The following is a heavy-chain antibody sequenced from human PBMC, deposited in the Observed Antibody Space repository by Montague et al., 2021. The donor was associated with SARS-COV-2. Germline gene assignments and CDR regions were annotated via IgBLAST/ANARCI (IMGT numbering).Heavy chain of an antibody. J-gene: IGHJ3*02. Sequence: SETLSLTCSVSGDSISNHYWSWIRQPPGKGLVLIGYISDRGNTKYNTSLKSPVTISADTPRSQFSLRLSSVTAADTAVYYCARFPTSYYYDSKAAPATPDAFDIWGQGTMVTVSS. CDR2: ISDRGNT. D-gene: IGHD3-22*01. CDR3: ARFPTSYYYDSKAAPATPDAFDI. V-gene: IGHV4-59*11. CDR1: GDSISNHY.